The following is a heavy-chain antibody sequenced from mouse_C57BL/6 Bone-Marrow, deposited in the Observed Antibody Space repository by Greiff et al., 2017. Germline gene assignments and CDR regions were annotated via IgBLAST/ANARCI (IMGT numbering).Heavy chain of an antibody. CDR2: IDPENGDT. D-gene: IGHD1-1*01. Sequence: DVKLVESGAELVRPGASVKLSCTASGFNIKDDYMHWVKQRPEQGLEWIGWIDPENGDTEYASKFQGKATITADTSSNTAYLQLSSLTSEDTAVYYCTTDWDYGSSYWYFDVWGTGTTVTVSS. CDR1: GFNIKDDY. CDR3: TTDWDYGSSYWYFDV. V-gene: IGHV14-4*01. J-gene: IGHJ1*03.